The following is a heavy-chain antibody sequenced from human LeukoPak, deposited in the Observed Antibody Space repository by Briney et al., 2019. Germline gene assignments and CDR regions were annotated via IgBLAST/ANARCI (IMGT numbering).Heavy chain of an antibody. Sequence: GGSLRLSCSASGFVFSIYTMYWVRQAPGKGPAYVSTISGSGNGGSIYYADSVKGRFTISRDDSKSIVYLQMNGLRSEDTAVYYCVKDFGRIRGTPDSWGQGTLVTVSS. CDR1: GFVFSIYT. CDR2: ISGSGNGGSI. J-gene: IGHJ4*02. V-gene: IGHV3-64D*06. CDR3: VKDFGRIRGTPDS. D-gene: IGHD1-1*01.